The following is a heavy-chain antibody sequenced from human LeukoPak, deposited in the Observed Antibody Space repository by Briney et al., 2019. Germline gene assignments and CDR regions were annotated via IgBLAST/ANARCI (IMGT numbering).Heavy chain of an antibody. D-gene: IGHD2-21*02. J-gene: IGHJ4*02. CDR1: GFTFRSHD. Sequence: GGSLRLSCAASGFTFRSHDMSWVRQAPGKGLEWVSAISGSGGSTYYADSVKGRFTISRDNSKNTLYLQMNSLRAEDTAVYYCAKDKIKTRVTQFDYWGQGTLVTVSS. CDR2: ISGSGGST. V-gene: IGHV3-23*01. CDR3: AKDKIKTRVTQFDY.